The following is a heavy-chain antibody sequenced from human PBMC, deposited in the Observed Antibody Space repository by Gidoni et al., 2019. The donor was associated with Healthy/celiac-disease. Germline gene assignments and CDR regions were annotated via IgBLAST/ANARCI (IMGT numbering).Heavy chain of an antibody. D-gene: IGHD6-6*01. V-gene: IGHV3-23*01. Sequence: EVQLLESGGGLVQPGGSLRLSCAAAGFTFSSYAMSWVRQAPGKGLGWVSAISGSGGSTYYADSVKGRFTISRDNSKNTLYLQMNSLRAEDTAVYYCAKSGIAARRGDLGYWGQGTLVTVSS. CDR1: GFTFSSYA. J-gene: IGHJ4*02. CDR2: ISGSGGST. CDR3: AKSGIAARRGDLGY.